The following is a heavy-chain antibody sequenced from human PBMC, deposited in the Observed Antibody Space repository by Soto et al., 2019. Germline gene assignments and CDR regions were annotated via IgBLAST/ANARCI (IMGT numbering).Heavy chain of an antibody. CDR3: TRVDFYGSGANDY. D-gene: IGHD3-10*01. CDR2: INNDGSST. CDR1: GFTFSSYW. Sequence: GGSLRLSCAASGFTFSSYWMHWVRQAPGKGLVWVSRINNDGSSTSYADSVKGRFTISRDNAKSTLYLEMSSLRAEDTAVYYCTRVDFYGSGANDYWGPGILVTVS. J-gene: IGHJ4*02. V-gene: IGHV3-74*01.